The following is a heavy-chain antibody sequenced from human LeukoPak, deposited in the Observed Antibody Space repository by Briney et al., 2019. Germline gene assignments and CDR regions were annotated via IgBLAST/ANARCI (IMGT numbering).Heavy chain of an antibody. D-gene: IGHD3-22*01. Sequence: PGGSLRLSCAASGFTFSSYAMSWVRQAPGKGLEWVSAISGRGGSTYYADSVKGRFTISRDNSKNTLYLQMNSLRAEDTAVYYCAKPTSSGYDAFDIWGQGTMVTVSS. V-gene: IGHV3-23*01. CDR1: GFTFSSYA. J-gene: IGHJ3*02. CDR3: AKPTSSGYDAFDI. CDR2: ISGRGGST.